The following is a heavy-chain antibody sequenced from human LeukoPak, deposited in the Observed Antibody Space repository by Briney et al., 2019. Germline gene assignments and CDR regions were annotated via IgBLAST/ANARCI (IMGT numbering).Heavy chain of an antibody. CDR2: INRDGSER. CDR1: GFTFSNYG. J-gene: IGHJ6*02. V-gene: IGHV3-7*03. Sequence: GGSLRLSCAASGFTFSNYGMTWVRQAPGKGLEWVANINRDGSERYYVDSVKGRFTISRDDAKSSLYLQMNSLRAEDTAVYYCATRNAMDVWGQGTTVIVFS. CDR3: ATRNAMDV.